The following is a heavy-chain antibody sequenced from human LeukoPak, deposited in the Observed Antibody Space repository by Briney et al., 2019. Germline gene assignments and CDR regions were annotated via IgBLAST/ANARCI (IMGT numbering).Heavy chain of an antibody. CDR2: ISYSGST. V-gene: IGHV4-59*01. D-gene: IGHD6-6*01. CDR1: GGSISSYY. J-gene: IGHJ4*02. Sequence: SETLSLTCTVSGGSISSYYWSWIRPPPGKRLEWIGYISYSGSTNYNPSLKSRVTISVDTSKNQFSLKLSSVTGADPAIYYCARFSFSSSDFDYWGQGTLVSVS. CDR3: ARFSFSSSDFDY.